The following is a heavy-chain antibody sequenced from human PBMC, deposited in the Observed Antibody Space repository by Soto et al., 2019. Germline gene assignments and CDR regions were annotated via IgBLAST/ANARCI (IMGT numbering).Heavy chain of an antibody. D-gene: IGHD2-15*01. J-gene: IGHJ5*02. V-gene: IGHV1-69*06. CDR2: IIPIFGTA. CDR3: ARCSLVVIPVPGFDP. CDR1: GGTFSSYA. Sequence: GASVKVSCKASGGTFSSYAISWVRQAPGQGLEWMGGIIPIFGTANYAQKFQGRVTITADKSTSTAYMELSSLRSEDTAVYYCARCSLVVIPVPGFDPWGQGTLVTVSS.